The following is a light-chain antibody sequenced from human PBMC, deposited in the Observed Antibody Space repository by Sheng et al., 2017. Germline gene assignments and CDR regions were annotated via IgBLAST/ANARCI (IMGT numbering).Light chain of an antibody. CDR1: SSDVRDYDF. Sequence: QSALTQPASVSGSPGQSITISCTGTSSDVRDYDFVSWYQQHPGKAPKLMIYEGTKRPSGVSNRFSGSKSGNTASLTISGLQADDEADYYCWSYSGSSTLVFGGGTNLSVL. CDR3: WSYSGSSTLV. J-gene: IGLJ3*02. CDR2: EGT. V-gene: IGLV2-23*01.